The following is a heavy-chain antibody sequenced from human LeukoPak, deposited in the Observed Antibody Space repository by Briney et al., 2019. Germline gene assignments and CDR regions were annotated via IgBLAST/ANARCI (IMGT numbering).Heavy chain of an antibody. J-gene: IGHJ6*03. CDR3: AKDKVPARVTAIHGWYMDV. D-gene: IGHD2-21*02. Sequence: QPGGSLRLSCAASGFTFDDYAMHWVRQAPGKGLEWVSGISWNSGSIGYADSVKGRFTISRDNAKNSLYLQMNSLRAEDTALYYCAKDKVPARVTAIHGWYMDVWGKGTTVTISS. V-gene: IGHV3-9*01. CDR2: ISWNSGSI. CDR1: GFTFDDYA.